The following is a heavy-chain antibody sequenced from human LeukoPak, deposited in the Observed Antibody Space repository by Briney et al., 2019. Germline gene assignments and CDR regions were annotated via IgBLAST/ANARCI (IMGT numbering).Heavy chain of an antibody. CDR2: IKSKTAGGTT. V-gene: IGHV3-15*01. Sequence: PGGSLRLSCAGSGFTFKDAWMSWVRQAPGKGLEWVGRIKSKTAGGTTDFAAPVKGRLTISRDDSRNTLFLQMYSLKTEDTGEYYCATDGVPYRGVHWGQGTRVTVSS. CDR3: ATDGVPYRGVH. J-gene: IGHJ4*02. CDR1: GFTFKDAW. D-gene: IGHD1-26*01.